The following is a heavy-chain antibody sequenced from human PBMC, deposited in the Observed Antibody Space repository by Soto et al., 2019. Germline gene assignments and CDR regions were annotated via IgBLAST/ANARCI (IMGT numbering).Heavy chain of an antibody. CDR3: ARSANYYDSSGYFLFFDY. V-gene: IGHV1-69*01. D-gene: IGHD3-22*01. CDR2: IIPIFGTA. J-gene: IGHJ4*02. Sequence: QVQLVQSGAEVKKPGSSVKVSCKASGGTFSSYAISWVRQAPGQGLEWMGGIIPIFGTANYAQKFQGRVTSTADESTSTAYMELSSLRSEDTAVYYCARSANYYDSSGYFLFFDYWGQGTLVTVSS. CDR1: GGTFSSYA.